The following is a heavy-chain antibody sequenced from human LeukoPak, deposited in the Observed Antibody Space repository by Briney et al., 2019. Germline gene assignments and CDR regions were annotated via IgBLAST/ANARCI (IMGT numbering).Heavy chain of an antibody. J-gene: IGHJ6*02. Sequence: GGSLRLSCTASGFRLSTHIMHWVRQAPGKGLEWVALITNDGSNQYYADSVKGRFTISRDNSNNMLSLQMNSLRPEDTALYYCARRSVVVVAAQDYYLMDVWGQGTTVTVSS. V-gene: IGHV3-30-3*01. CDR3: ARRSVVVVAAQDYYLMDV. CDR1: GFRLSTHI. D-gene: IGHD2-15*01. CDR2: ITNDGSNQ.